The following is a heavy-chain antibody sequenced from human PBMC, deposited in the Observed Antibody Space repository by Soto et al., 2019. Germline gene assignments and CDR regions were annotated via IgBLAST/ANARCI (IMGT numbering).Heavy chain of an antibody. V-gene: IGHV1-69*01. CDR3: ARWVGVGYGSGGSGYPPSVYFDY. J-gene: IGHJ4*02. Sequence: QVQLVQSGAEVKKPGSSVKVSCKASGGTFSSYAISWVRQAPGQGLEWMGGIIPIFGTANYAQKFQGRVTMTADESTRTAYMELSSLRSEDTAVYYCARWVGVGYGSGGSGYPPSVYFDYWGQGTLGTVSS. CDR2: IIPIFGTA. CDR1: GGTFSSYA. D-gene: IGHD2-15*01.